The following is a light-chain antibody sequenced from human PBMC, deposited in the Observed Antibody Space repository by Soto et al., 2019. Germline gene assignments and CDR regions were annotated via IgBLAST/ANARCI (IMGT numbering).Light chain of an antibody. CDR3: QQRSNWPPWT. CDR2: GAS. V-gene: IGKV3-11*01. CDR1: QSVSNNY. J-gene: IGKJ1*01. Sequence: EIVLTQSPGTLSLSPGERATLSCRASQSVSNNYLAWYQQKPGQAPRLLIYGASTRATGIPARFSGSGSGTEFTLTISSLEPEDFAVYYCQQRSNWPPWTFGQGTKVDIK.